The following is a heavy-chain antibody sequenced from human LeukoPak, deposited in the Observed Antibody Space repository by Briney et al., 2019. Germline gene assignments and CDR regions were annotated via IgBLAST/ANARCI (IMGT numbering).Heavy chain of an antibody. D-gene: IGHD6-19*01. CDR1: GFTFNSYG. CDR2: ISGSSGPI. V-gene: IGHV3-21*05. Sequence: PGGSLRLSCEASGFTFNSYGMNWVRQAPGKGLEWVSYISGSSGPIYYADSVKGRFTISRDNAKNSLYLQMNSLRAEDTAVYYCARDGRVAGMWALYYYYYYMDVWGKGTTVTVSS. CDR3: ARDGRVAGMWALYYYYYYMDV. J-gene: IGHJ6*03.